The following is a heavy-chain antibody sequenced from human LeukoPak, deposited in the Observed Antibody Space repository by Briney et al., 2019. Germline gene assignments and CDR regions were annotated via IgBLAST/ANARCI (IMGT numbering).Heavy chain of an antibody. D-gene: IGHD3-22*01. CDR2: IWYDGSNK. Sequence: GSLRLSCAASGFTFSSYWMSWVRQAPGKGLEWVAVIWYDGSNKYYADSVKGRFTISRDNSKNTLYLQMNSLRAEDTAVYYCAREIDSSGYCLDYWGQGTLVTVSS. CDR3: AREIDSSGYCLDY. J-gene: IGHJ4*02. V-gene: IGHV3-33*08. CDR1: GFTFSSYW.